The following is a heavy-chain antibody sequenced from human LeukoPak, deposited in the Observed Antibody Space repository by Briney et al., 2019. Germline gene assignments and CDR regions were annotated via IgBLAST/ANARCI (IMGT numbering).Heavy chain of an antibody. J-gene: IGHJ4*02. D-gene: IGHD1-26*01. CDR1: GCTFRYYS. CDR2: IGLGSGFV. Sequence: GGALRLSCATCGCTFRYYSMNWLRQAAGRGLDGISYIGLGSGFVFYSDSVNGRFTIYRDTARKSVDLQMNSLRADDTAVYYCARDHKWALYYWGQGTLVTGYS. CDR3: ARDHKWALYY. V-gene: IGHV3-21*05.